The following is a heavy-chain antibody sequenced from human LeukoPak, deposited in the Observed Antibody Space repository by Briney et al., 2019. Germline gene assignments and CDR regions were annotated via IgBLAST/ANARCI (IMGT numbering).Heavy chain of an antibody. V-gene: IGHV1-2*06. Sequence: GASVKVSCKASGYTFIDYYIHWVRQAPGQGLEWMGRINPNSGGTNYAQKFQGRVTMTRDTSISTAYMELSGLRSDDTAVYYCASGSAVRGHDYWGQGTLVTVSS. J-gene: IGHJ4*02. D-gene: IGHD3-10*01. CDR2: INPNSGGT. CDR3: ASGSAVRGHDY. CDR1: GYTFIDYY.